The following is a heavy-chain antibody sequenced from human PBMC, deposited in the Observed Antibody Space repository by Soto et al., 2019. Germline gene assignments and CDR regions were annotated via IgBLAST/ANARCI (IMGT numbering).Heavy chain of an antibody. CDR2: IYPGDSDT. V-gene: IGHV5-51*01. CDR1: GYSFTSYW. J-gene: IGHJ6*02. Sequence: GESLKISCKGSGYSFTSYWIGWVRQMPGKGLEWMGIIYPGDSDTRYSPSFQGQVTISADKSISTAYLQWSSLKASDTAMYYCARHIRYYDSSDYGMDVWGQGTTVTVSS. D-gene: IGHD3-22*01. CDR3: ARHIRYYDSSDYGMDV.